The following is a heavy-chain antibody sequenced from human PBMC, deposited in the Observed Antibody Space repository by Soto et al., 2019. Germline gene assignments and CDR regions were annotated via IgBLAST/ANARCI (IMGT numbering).Heavy chain of an antibody. Sequence: GASVKVSCKASGGTFGSYAISWVRQAPGQGHEWMGGIIPIFGTANYAQKFQGRVTITADESTSTAYMELSSLRSEDTAVYYCARERPSNYDILTGPNWFDPWGQGTLVTVSS. D-gene: IGHD3-9*01. V-gene: IGHV1-69*13. CDR1: GGTFGSYA. J-gene: IGHJ5*02. CDR3: ARERPSNYDILTGPNWFDP. CDR2: IIPIFGTA.